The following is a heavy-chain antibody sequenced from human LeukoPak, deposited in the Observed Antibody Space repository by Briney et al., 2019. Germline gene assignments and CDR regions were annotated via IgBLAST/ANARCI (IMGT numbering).Heavy chain of an antibody. CDR1: GGSVSSSSYS. V-gene: IGHV4-39*07. J-gene: IGHJ6*03. Sequence: SETLSLTCTVSGGSVSSSSYSWDWIRQPPGKGPEWIGEMNHSGSTKYKPSLKSPVTLSRGTSQNQFSLKLRSLTAPDPAVYYRASRLGRKFGERFYYYHYMDVWGKGTTVTISS. CDR2: MNHSGST. CDR3: ASRLGRKFGERFYYYHYMDV. D-gene: IGHD3-10*01.